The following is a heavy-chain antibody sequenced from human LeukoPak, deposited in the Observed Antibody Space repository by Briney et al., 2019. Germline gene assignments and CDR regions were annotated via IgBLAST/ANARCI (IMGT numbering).Heavy chain of an antibody. D-gene: IGHD3-3*01. Sequence: KDGESLKISCKGSGYSFATYWIAWVRQMPGKGLEWMGIIYPGNSDTRYSPSFQGQVTISADNSITTAYLEWSSLKASDTAMYYCARHPGLSSGYLDYWGQGTQLTVSS. CDR1: GYSFATYW. V-gene: IGHV5-51*01. CDR3: ARHPGLSSGYLDY. CDR2: IYPGNSDT. J-gene: IGHJ4*02.